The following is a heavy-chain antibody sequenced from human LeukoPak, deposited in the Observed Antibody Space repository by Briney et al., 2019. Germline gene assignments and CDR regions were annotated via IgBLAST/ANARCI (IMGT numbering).Heavy chain of an antibody. Sequence: GGSLRLSCAASGFTFSSYAMSWVRQAPGKGLEWVSSISVSVGSTYYADSVKGRFTISRDNSENTLHLQMNSLRAEDTAVYYCAKVGARYALWSGVFDYWGQGSLVTVSS. CDR3: AKVGARYALWSGVFDY. J-gene: IGHJ4*02. CDR1: GFTFSSYA. V-gene: IGHV3-23*01. D-gene: IGHD3-3*01. CDR2: ISVSVGST.